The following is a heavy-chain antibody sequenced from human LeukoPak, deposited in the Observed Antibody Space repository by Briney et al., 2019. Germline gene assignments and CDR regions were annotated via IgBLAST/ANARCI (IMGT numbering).Heavy chain of an antibody. V-gene: IGHV1-3*01. CDR3: TTGMAGDWAAFDT. Sequence: ASVNVSFKSSGYTFTTCAVHWVRQAPGQRLEWMGWIHADSGNTKYSQKLQGRVAIARDTSASTIYMEVTSLRIEDTAVHFCTTGMAGDWAAFDTWGLGTLVTVSS. CDR2: IHADSGNT. J-gene: IGHJ3*02. CDR1: GYTFTTCA. D-gene: IGHD6-19*01.